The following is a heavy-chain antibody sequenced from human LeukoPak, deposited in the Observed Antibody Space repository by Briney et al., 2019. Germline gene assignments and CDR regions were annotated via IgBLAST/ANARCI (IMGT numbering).Heavy chain of an antibody. CDR3: ARRSGGIAADY. CDR1: GYXFTDYW. CDR2: IYPGDSDT. V-gene: IGHV5-51*01. Sequence: GESLKISCNASGYXFTDYWISWVRQMPGKGLEWMGIIYPGDSDTIYSPSFQGQVTISADKSISTAYLQWSSLKASDTATYYCARRSGGIAADYWGQGTLVTVSS. J-gene: IGHJ4*02. D-gene: IGHD6-25*01.